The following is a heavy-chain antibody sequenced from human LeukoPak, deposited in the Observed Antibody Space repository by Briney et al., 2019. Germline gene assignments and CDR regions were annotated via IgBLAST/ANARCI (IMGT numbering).Heavy chain of an antibody. CDR1: GGSFSGYY. D-gene: IGHD5-24*01. CDR3: ARDQVEENGYNSGSLDY. V-gene: IGHV4-34*01. J-gene: IGHJ4*02. CDR2: INHSGST. Sequence: PSETLSLTCAVYGGSFSGYYWSWIRQPPGKGLEWIGEINHSGSTNYNPSLKSRVTISVDTSKTQFSLKLSSVTAADTAVYYCARDQVEENGYNSGSLDYWGQGTLVTVSS.